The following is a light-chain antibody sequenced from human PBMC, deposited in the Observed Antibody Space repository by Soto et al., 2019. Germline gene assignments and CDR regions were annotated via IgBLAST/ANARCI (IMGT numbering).Light chain of an antibody. V-gene: IGLV3-1*01. CDR1: KLGDKY. CDR3: QAWDSNTVV. CDR2: QDN. J-gene: IGLJ2*01. Sequence: SYELTQPPSVSVSPGQTASITCSGDKLGDKYACWYQQKAGQSPVLVIYQDNRRPSGIPERFSGSNSGNTATLTISGTQAMDEADYYCQAWDSNTVVFGGGTKLTVL.